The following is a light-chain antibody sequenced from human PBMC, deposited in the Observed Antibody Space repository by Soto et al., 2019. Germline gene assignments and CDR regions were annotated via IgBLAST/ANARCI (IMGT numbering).Light chain of an antibody. Sequence: EIVLTQSPATLSLSPGERATLSCRASQSVTTFLAWYQQKPGQAPRLLIYDASDRAPGIPARFSGSGSATDFTLTINNLEPEDFAVYSCLQYHNLWAFGQGTKVEIK. J-gene: IGKJ1*01. CDR1: QSVTTF. CDR2: DAS. CDR3: LQYHNLWA. V-gene: IGKV3-11*01.